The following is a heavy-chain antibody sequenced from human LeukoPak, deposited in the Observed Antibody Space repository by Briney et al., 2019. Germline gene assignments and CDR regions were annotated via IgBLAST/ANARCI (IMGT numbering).Heavy chain of an antibody. CDR1: GGSISSYY. J-gene: IGHJ5*02. D-gene: IGHD3-10*01. CDR2: IYTSGST. Sequence: PSETLSLTCTVSGGSISSYYWSWIRQPAGKGLEWIGRIYTSGSTNYNPSLKSRVTISVDTSKNQFSLNLNSVTAADTAVYYCARDLSASGDHNWFDPWGQGTLVTVSS. V-gene: IGHV4-4*07. CDR3: ARDLSASGDHNWFDP.